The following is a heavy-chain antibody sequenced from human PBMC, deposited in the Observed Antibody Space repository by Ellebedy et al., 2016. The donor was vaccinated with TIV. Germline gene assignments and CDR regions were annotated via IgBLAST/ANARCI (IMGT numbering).Heavy chain of an antibody. J-gene: IGHJ6*02. CDR2: INPNSGGT. D-gene: IGHD2-2*01. V-gene: IGHV1-2*02. CDR3: ASQRYCSSTSCFPGGMDV. Sequence: AASVKVSCKASGYTFTGYYMHWVRQAPGQGLEWMGWINPNSGGTNYAQKFQGRVTMTRDTSISTAYMELSRLRSDDTAVYYCASQRYCSSTSCFPGGMDVWGQGTTVTVSS. CDR1: GYTFTGYY.